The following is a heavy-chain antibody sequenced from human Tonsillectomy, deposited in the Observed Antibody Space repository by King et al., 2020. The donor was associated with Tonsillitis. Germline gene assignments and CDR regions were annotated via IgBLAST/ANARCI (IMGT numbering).Heavy chain of an antibody. CDR1: GFTFSSYW. J-gene: IGHJ4*02. D-gene: IGHD3-3*01. V-gene: IGHV3-7*01. Sequence: DVQLVESGGGLVQPGGSLRLSCAASGFTFSSYWMTWVRQAPGKGLEWVANIKQDGSEKYYVDSVKGRFTISRDNAKNSLYLQMNSLRAEDTAVYYCARSSGRITIFGVVSLYFDYWGQGTLVTVSS. CDR3: ARSSGRITIFGVVSLYFDY. CDR2: IKQDGSEK.